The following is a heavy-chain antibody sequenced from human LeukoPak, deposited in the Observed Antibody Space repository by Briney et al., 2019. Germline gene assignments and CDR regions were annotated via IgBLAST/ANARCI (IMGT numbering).Heavy chain of an antibody. Sequence: GGSLRLSCAASGFTFSSYWMSWVRQAPGKGLEWVASIKQDGSEKVYVDSVKGRFTISRDNAKNSLFLQMDALRAEDTAVYYCARDPYSSTWSYGMDVWGQGTTVTVSS. D-gene: IGHD6-6*01. CDR2: IKQDGSEK. J-gene: IGHJ6*02. CDR1: GFTFSSYW. CDR3: ARDPYSSTWSYGMDV. V-gene: IGHV3-7*05.